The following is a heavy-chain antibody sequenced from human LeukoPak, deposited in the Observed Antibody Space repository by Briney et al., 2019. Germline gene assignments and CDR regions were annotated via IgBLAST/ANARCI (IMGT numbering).Heavy chain of an antibody. J-gene: IGHJ4*02. CDR2: VYHSGTT. D-gene: IGHD2-2*01. CDR1: GGSFSGYY. V-gene: IGHV4-34*01. Sequence: PSETLSLTCAVYGGSFSGYYWGWLRQPPGKGLEWIGSVYHSGTTYYNPSLKSRVTISVDTSKNQFSLKLSSVTAADTAVYYCARHSGGYCRSTSCLFFEYWGQGTLVTVSS. CDR3: ARHSGGYCRSTSCLFFEY.